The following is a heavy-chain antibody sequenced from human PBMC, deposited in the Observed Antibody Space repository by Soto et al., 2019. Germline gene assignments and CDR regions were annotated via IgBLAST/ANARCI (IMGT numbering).Heavy chain of an antibody. CDR1: GGSISSGDYY. J-gene: IGHJ4*02. D-gene: IGHD5-18*01. Sequence: PSETLSLTCTVSGGSISSGDYYWSWIRQPPGKGLEWIGYIYYSGSTYYNPSLKSRVTISADTSKNQFSLKLSSVTAADTAVYYCARGDTATVTPFDYWGQGTLVTVSS. CDR2: IYYSGST. V-gene: IGHV4-30-4*01. CDR3: ARGDTATVTPFDY.